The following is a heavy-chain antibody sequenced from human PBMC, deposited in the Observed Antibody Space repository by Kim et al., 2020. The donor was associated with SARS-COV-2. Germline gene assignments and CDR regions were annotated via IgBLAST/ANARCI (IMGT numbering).Heavy chain of an antibody. CDR1: GDSVSSNSAA. J-gene: IGHJ4*02. Sequence: SQTLSLTCAISGDSVSSNSAAWNWIRQSPSRGLEWLGRTYYRSKWYNDYAVSVKSRITINPDTSKNQFSLQLNSVTPEDTAVYYCARDRSMVRGVITHHVVDYWGQGTLVTVSS. V-gene: IGHV6-1*01. CDR2: TYYRSKWYN. D-gene: IGHD3-10*01. CDR3: ARDRSMVRGVITHHVVDY.